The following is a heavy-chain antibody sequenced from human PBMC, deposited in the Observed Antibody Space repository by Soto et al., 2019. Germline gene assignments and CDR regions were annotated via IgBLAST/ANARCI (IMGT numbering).Heavy chain of an antibody. CDR1: GGSTSTYH. V-gene: IGHV4-4*07. CDR3: EKGAGPHRCDP. Sequence: PSETLSLTCSVSGGSTSTYHWSWIRQPAGKGLEWIGRISTTGGTNYSPSLESRVTMSLDTSKNYFSLELTSVTAADTAVYYCEKGAGPHRCDPWGQGILVTV. CDR2: ISTTGGT. J-gene: IGHJ5*02.